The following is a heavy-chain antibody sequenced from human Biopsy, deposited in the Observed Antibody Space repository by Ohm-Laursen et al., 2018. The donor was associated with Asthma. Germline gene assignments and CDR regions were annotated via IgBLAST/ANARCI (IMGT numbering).Heavy chain of an antibody. CDR1: GGYTGSSDHH. V-gene: IGHV4-30-4*01. CDR3: ARVVSYGDIYFGIDV. J-gene: IGHJ6*02. Sequence: SETLSLTCIVSGGYTGSSDHHWAWIRQAPGKGLEWIGFVFWSGSTHYSRSLERRVSISIDTATNEFSMKLWSVTPADTAVYFCARVVSYGDIYFGIDVWGQGTTVTVSS. D-gene: IGHD4-17*01. CDR2: VFWSGST.